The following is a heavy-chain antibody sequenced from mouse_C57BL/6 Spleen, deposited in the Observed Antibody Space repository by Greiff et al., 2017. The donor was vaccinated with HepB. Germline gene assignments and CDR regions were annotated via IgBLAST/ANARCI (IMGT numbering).Heavy chain of an antibody. V-gene: IGHV5-17*01. CDR3: ARPLNWDWYFDV. J-gene: IGHJ1*03. D-gene: IGHD4-1*01. Sequence: EVQGVESGGGLVKPGGSLKLSCAASGFTFSDYGMHWVRQAPEKGLEWVAYISSGSSTIYYADTVKGRFTISRDNAKNTLFLQMTSLRSEDTAMYYGARPLNWDWYFDVWGTGTTVTVSS. CDR1: GFTFSDYG. CDR2: ISSGSSTI.